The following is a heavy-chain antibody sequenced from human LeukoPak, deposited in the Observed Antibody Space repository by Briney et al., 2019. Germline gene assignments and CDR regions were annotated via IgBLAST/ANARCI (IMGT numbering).Heavy chain of an antibody. D-gene: IGHD1-26*01. Sequence: GGSLRLSCAASGFTFSSYAMHWVRQAPGKGLEYVSAISSNGGSTYYANSVKGRFTISRDNSKNTLYLQMGSLRAEDMAVYYCAREEYSGSYYYWGQGTLVTVSS. CDR2: ISSNGGST. CDR1: GFTFSSYA. V-gene: IGHV3-64*01. J-gene: IGHJ4*02. CDR3: AREEYSGSYYY.